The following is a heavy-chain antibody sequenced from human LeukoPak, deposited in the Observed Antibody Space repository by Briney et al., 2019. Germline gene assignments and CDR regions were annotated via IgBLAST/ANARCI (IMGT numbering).Heavy chain of an antibody. V-gene: IGHV4-4*02. Sequence: SGTLSLTCAVSGGSITTTNWWSWVRQLPGKGLEWIGEVHLSGATNYNLSLESRVSMSIDKSKNHLSLEVTSVTAADTAIYYCTRESGAFSPFGFWGQGTLVTVSS. D-gene: IGHD1-26*01. CDR2: VHLSGAT. CDR1: GGSITTTNW. J-gene: IGHJ4*02. CDR3: TRESGAFSPFGF.